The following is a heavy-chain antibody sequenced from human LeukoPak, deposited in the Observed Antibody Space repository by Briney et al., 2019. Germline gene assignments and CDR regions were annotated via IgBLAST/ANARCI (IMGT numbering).Heavy chain of an antibody. CDR1: GYTFTSYY. D-gene: IGHD1-26*01. CDR3: ARDNSVGDTAWWFDP. V-gene: IGHV1-46*01. CDR2: INPSGDST. J-gene: IGHJ5*02. Sequence: ASVKVSCKASGYTFTSYYIHWVRQAPGQGLEWMGKINPSGDSTNYAQKFQGRVTMTTDTSTSTVYMELSSLRSEDTAVYYCARDNSVGDTAWWFDPWGQGTLVTVSS.